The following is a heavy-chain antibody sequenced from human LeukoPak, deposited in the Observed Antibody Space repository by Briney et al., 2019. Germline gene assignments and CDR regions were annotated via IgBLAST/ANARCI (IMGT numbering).Heavy chain of an antibody. Sequence: KPSETLSLTCAVYGGSFSGYYWSWIRQPPGKGLEWIGEINHSGSTNYNPSLKSRVTISVDTSKNQFSLKLSSVTAADTAVYYCARDRVLLWFGEFDYWGQGTLVTVSS. V-gene: IGHV4-34*01. CDR2: INHSGST. CDR3: ARDRVLLWFGEFDY. D-gene: IGHD3-10*01. J-gene: IGHJ4*02. CDR1: GGSFSGYY.